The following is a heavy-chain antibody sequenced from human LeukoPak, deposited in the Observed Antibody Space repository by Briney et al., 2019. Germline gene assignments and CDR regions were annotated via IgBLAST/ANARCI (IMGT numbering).Heavy chain of an antibody. CDR2: INPDSGGT. CDR3: ARDKTYYDSSGYYFDY. Sequence: GASVKVSCKASGYTLTGYYMHWVRQAPGQGLEWMGWINPDSGGTNYAQKFQGRVTMTRDTSISTAYMELSRLRSDDTAVYYCARDKTYYDSSGYYFDYWGRGTLVTVSS. CDR1: GYTLTGYY. D-gene: IGHD3-22*01. J-gene: IGHJ4*02. V-gene: IGHV1-2*02.